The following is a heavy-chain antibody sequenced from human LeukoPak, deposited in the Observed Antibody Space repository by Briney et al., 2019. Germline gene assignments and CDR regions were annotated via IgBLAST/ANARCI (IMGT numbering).Heavy chain of an antibody. J-gene: IGHJ4*02. CDR1: GGSVSSGSYY. Sequence: SETLSLTCTVSGGSVSSGSYYWNWIRQPPGKGLEWIGYIYYSGSTNYNPSLKSRVTISVDTSKNQFSLKLSSVTAADTAVYYCAREGDFWSGSFDYWGQGTLVTVSS. CDR2: IYYSGST. CDR3: AREGDFWSGSFDY. D-gene: IGHD3-3*01. V-gene: IGHV4-61*01.